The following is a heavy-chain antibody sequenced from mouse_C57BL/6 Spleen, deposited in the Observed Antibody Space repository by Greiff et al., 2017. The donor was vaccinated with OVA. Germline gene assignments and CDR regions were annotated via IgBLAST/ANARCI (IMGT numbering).Heavy chain of an antibody. V-gene: IGHV5-6*02. D-gene: IGHD1-1*01. Sequence: EVKLMESGGDLVKPGGSLKLSCAASGFTFSSYGMSWVRQTPDKRLEWVATISSGGSYTYYPDSVKGRFTISRDNAKNTLYLQMSSLKSEDTAMYYCARGFITTDHWCFDVWGTGTTVTVSS. CDR2: ISSGGSYT. CDR1: GFTFSSYG. CDR3: ARGFITTDHWCFDV. J-gene: IGHJ1*03.